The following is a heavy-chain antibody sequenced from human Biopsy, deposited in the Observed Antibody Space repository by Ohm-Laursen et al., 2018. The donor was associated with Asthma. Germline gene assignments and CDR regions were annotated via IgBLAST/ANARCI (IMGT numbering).Heavy chain of an antibody. CDR2: VSSDGHNK. CDR1: GFAFSQCG. CDR3: ARQSGQDYGDSSGFDI. J-gene: IGHJ3*02. D-gene: IGHD3-22*01. Sequence: SLRLSCSASGFAFSQCGMHWVRQGPGKGLEWVALVSSDGHNKYYEDSVKGRFTTSRDNSRNRLYLQINRLTVEDSAVYFCARQSGQDYGDSSGFDIWGQGTKVAVSS. V-gene: IGHV3-30*03.